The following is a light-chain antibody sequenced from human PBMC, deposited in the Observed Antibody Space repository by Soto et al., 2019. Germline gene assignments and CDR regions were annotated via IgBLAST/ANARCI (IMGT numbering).Light chain of an antibody. J-gene: IGLJ2*01. Sequence: QSALTQPASVSGSPGQSITITCTGTSSDVGGYNFVSWYQQHPGKAPKLMLFEVSNRPSGVSNRFSGSKSDNTASLTISGLQTEDEAVYYCASYTGSNTLLFGGGTKVTVL. CDR2: EVS. CDR3: ASYTGSNTLL. V-gene: IGLV2-14*01. CDR1: SSDVGGYNF.